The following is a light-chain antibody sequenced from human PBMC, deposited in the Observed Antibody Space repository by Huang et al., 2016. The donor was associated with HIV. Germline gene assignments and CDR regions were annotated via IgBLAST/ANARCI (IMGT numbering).Light chain of an antibody. Sequence: EIVLTQTPATLSLSPGERAPLSCRASRSVGGYLAWYQQKPGQAPRLLNYDTSSRATGIPARFSGSDSETDCTLTISSLEAEDFAVYYCQQPGSFGQGTKVDIK. V-gene: IGKV3-11*01. CDR3: QQPGS. J-gene: IGKJ2*01. CDR2: DTS. CDR1: RSVGGY.